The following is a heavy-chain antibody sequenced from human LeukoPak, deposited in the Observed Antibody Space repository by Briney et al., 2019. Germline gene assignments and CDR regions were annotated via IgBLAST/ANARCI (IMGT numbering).Heavy chain of an antibody. D-gene: IGHD3-22*01. CDR2: ISYDGSNK. J-gene: IGHJ4*02. V-gene: IGHV3-30-3*01. Sequence: GGSLRLSCAASGFTFSSYAMHWVRQAPGKGLEWVAVISYDGSNKYYADSVKGRFSLSRDNSKNTLSLQMNSLRAEDTAVYYCARDPDYYGSSGSFDYWGQGTLVTVSS. CDR3: ARDPDYYGSSGSFDY. CDR1: GFTFSSYA.